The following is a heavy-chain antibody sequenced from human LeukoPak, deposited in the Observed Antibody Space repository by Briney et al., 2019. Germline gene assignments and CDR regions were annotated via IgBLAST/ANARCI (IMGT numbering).Heavy chain of an antibody. Sequence: SETLSLTCTVSGGSISRDNYCWGWIRQPPVKGLEWIGSFCYGGSSYDNPSLKSRVTISVDTSKNQLSLKLSSVTAADTAVYYCVRSRMGDGYNFAYWGQGILVPVSS. V-gene: IGHV4-39*01. CDR1: GGSISRDNYC. CDR2: FCYGGSS. CDR3: VRSRMGDGYNFAY. D-gene: IGHD5-24*01. J-gene: IGHJ4*02.